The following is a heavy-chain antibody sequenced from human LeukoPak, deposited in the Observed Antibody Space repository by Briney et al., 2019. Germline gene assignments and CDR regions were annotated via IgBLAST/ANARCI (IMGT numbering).Heavy chain of an antibody. CDR1: GFTFSSYS. CDR3: ARATDNYYFYYMDV. Sequence: GGSLRLSCAASGFTFSSYSMNWVRQAPGKGLEWVSSISTSSSYIYYADSVKGRFTISRDNAKNSVYLQMNSLRAEDTAVYYCARATDNYYFYYMDVWGKGTTVTVSS. CDR2: ISTSSSYI. J-gene: IGHJ6*03. V-gene: IGHV3-21*01. D-gene: IGHD4-17*01.